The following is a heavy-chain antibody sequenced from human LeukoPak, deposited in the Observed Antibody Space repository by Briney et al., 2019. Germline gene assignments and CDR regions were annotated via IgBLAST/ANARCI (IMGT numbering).Heavy chain of an antibody. CDR1: GFTFSSYV. CDR3: AKSPSVGHT. V-gene: IGHV3-23*01. Sequence: GGSLRLSCAASGFTFSSYVMSWVRQAPGQGLEWVSAISPSGVSTYYADSVKGRFTISRDNSKNTLYLQMNSLRVEDMAVYSCAKSPSVGHTWGQGTLVTVSS. CDR2: ISPSGVST. D-gene: IGHD1-26*01. J-gene: IGHJ4*02.